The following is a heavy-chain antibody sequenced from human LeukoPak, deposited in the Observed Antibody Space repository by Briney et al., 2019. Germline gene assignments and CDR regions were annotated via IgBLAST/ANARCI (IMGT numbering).Heavy chain of an antibody. Sequence: PSETLSLTCTVSGGSISSSSYYWGWIRQPPGKGLEWIGSIYYSGSTYYNPSLKSRVTISVDTSKNQLSLKVSSVTAADTAVYYCARVSSSWYQDWYFDLWGRGTVVTVSS. CDR3: ARVSSSWYQDWYFDL. CDR2: IYYSGST. CDR1: GGSISSSSYY. D-gene: IGHD6-13*01. J-gene: IGHJ2*01. V-gene: IGHV4-39*07.